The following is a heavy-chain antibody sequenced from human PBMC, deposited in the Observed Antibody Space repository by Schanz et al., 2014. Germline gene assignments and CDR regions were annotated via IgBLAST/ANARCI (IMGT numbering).Heavy chain of an antibody. CDR1: GFTVSAYS. J-gene: IGHJ3*02. V-gene: IGHV3-33*06. CDR2: ILYDGSKT. Sequence: VQVVESGGGLVRPGGSLRLSCSGFTVSAYSANWVRQAPGKGLEWVAVILYDGSKTYYADSVKGRFTISRDNSKXXLYLQMNSLIAEDTAVYYCAKCIGWYGRCAFDIWGQGTMVTVSS. D-gene: IGHD6-19*01. CDR3: AKCIGWYGRCAFDI.